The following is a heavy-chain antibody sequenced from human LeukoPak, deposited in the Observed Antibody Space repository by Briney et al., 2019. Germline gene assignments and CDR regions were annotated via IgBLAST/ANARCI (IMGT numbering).Heavy chain of an antibody. CDR2: INPNSGGT. V-gene: IGHV1-2*02. J-gene: IGHJ4*02. CDR1: GYTFTGYY. CDR3: ARDPTPGSVTLDY. Sequence: ASVKVSCKASGYTFTGYYMHWVRQAPGQGLEWMGWINPNSGGTNYAQKFQGRVTMTRDTSISTVYMELSRLRSDDTAVYYCARDPTPGSVTLDYWGQGTLVTVSS. D-gene: IGHD4-17*01.